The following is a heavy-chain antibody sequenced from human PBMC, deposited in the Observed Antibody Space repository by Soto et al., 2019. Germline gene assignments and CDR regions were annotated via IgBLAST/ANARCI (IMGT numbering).Heavy chain of an antibody. CDR1: GYTFTSYE. J-gene: IGHJ6*02. Sequence: GASVKVSCKASGYTFTSYEMYWVRQAPGQGLEWMGMINPSSGSTTYAQKFQGRVTMTRDTSISTAYMELSRLRSDDTAVYYCARQIGGGSSNSYYYYYGMDVWGQGTTVTSP. CDR2: INPSSGST. CDR3: ARQIGGGSSNSYYYYYGMDV. V-gene: IGHV1-2*02. D-gene: IGHD2-15*01.